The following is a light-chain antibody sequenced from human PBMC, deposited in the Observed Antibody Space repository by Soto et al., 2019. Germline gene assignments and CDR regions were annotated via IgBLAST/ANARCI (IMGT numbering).Light chain of an antibody. Sequence: QAVRAQPPSVSAAPGQGAVISCTGSSSNIGAGYDVHWYQQFPGTAPKLLIYGNSNRPSGVPDRFSGSKSGTSASLAITGLQAEDEADYYCQSYDSSLSGVFGSGTKVTVL. J-gene: IGLJ1*01. V-gene: IGLV1-40*01. CDR2: GNS. CDR3: QSYDSSLSGV. CDR1: SSNIGAGYD.